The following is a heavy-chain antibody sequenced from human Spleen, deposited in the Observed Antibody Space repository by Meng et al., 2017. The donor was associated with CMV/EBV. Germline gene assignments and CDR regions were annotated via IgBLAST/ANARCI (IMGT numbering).Heavy chain of an antibody. D-gene: IGHD3-16*02. CDR3: ARGPRTTFGGVIIWPLEF. CDR2: FIPAFGTP. J-gene: IGHJ4*02. CDR1: GSAFMDFA. V-gene: IGHV1-69*05. Sequence: SVKVSCKTSGSAFMDFAISWVRQAPGQGLEWMGGFIPAFGTPDYAEKFQGRMTISTDDSTTTAYMELSSLRSDDTAVYFCARGPRTTFGGVIIWPLEFWVQGTLVTVSS.